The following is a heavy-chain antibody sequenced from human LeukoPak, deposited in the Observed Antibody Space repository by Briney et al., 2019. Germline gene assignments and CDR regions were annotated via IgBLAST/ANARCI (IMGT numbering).Heavy chain of an antibody. Sequence: PGGSLRLSCAASGFTFSSYAMHWVRQAPGKGLEWVAVISYDGSNKYYADSVKGRFTISRDNSKNTLYLQMNSLRAEATAVYYCAREGTYDLWSGYTNYYYYGMAVWGQGTTVTVSS. D-gene: IGHD3-3*01. CDR2: ISYDGSNK. CDR3: AREGTYDLWSGYTNYYYYGMAV. CDR1: GFTFSSYA. J-gene: IGHJ6*02. V-gene: IGHV3-30-3*01.